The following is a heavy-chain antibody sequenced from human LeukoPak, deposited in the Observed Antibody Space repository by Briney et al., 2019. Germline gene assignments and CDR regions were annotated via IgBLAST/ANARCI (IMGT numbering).Heavy chain of an antibody. CDR2: IYYSGST. CDR3: ARHEPYYGSGSIYFDY. J-gene: IGHJ4*02. D-gene: IGHD3-10*01. V-gene: IGHV4-59*08. Sequence: SETLSLTCTVPGGSISSYYWSWIRQPPGKGLEWIGYIYYSGSTNYNPSLKSRVTISVDTSKNQFSLKLSSVTAADTAVYYCARHEPYYGSGSIYFDYWGQGTLVTVSS. CDR1: GGSISSYY.